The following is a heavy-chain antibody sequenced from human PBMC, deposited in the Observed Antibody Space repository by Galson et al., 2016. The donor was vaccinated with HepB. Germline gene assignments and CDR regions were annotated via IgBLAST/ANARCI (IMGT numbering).Heavy chain of an antibody. CDR3: AKDDCSGDYLGIDY. Sequence: SVKVSCKASGYTFTSHYIHWVRQAPGQGLEWMGLINPNAGNTINAQKFQGRVTMTRDTSTNTVYMELSSLRSYDTAVYYCAKDDCSGDYLGIDYWGQGTLVTVSS. V-gene: IGHV1-46*01. J-gene: IGHJ4*02. D-gene: IGHD3-22*01. CDR1: GYTFTSHY. CDR2: INPNAGNT.